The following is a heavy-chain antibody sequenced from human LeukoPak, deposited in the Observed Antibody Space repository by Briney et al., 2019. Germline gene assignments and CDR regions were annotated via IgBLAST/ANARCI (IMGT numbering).Heavy chain of an antibody. D-gene: IGHD3-10*01. J-gene: IGHJ4*02. CDR1: AFTFSSYW. Sequence: PGGSLRLSCAASAFTFSSYWMSWVRQAPGKGLEWVANIKQDGSEKYYVDSVKGRFTISRDNAKNSLYLQMNSLRAEDTAVYYCARRVPTYYYGSGSYQFDYWGQGTLVTVSS. V-gene: IGHV3-7*01. CDR3: ARRVPTYYYGSGSYQFDY. CDR2: IKQDGSEK.